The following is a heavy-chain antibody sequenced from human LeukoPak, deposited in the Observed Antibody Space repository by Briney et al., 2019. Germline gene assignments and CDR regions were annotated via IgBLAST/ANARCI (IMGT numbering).Heavy chain of an antibody. V-gene: IGHV1-8*02. J-gene: IGHJ5*02. CDR1: GGTFSSYA. D-gene: IGHD3-10*01. Sequence: ASVKVSCKASGGTFSSYAISWVRQAPGQGLEWMGWMNPNSGNTGYAQKFQGRITMTRNTPINTAYLELSSLRSEDTAMYYCARDGSGTYWAYYNWFDPWGQGTLVTVSS. CDR2: MNPNSGNT. CDR3: ARDGSGTYWAYYNWFDP.